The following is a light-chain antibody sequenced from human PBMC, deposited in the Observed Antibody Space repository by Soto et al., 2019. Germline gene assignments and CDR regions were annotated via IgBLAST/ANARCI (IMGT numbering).Light chain of an antibody. CDR2: DVS. Sequence: QSVLTQPRSVSGSPGQSVTISCTGTSSDVGGYNYVSWCQQHPGKAPKLLIYDVSKRPSGVPDRFSGSKSGDTASLTISGLQAEDGADYYCCSFAGSYTWVFGSGTKVTVL. CDR3: CSFAGSYTWV. CDR1: SSDVGGYNY. V-gene: IGLV2-11*01. J-gene: IGLJ1*01.